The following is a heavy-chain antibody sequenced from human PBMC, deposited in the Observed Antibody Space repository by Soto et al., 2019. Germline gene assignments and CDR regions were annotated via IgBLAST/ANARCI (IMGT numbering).Heavy chain of an antibody. J-gene: IGHJ6*01. CDR3: ARGVGDFWSGYYTVWGYYYYGMDV. D-gene: IGHD3-3*01. CDR2: IIPIFGTA. V-gene: IGHV1-69*06. CDR1: GGTFSSYA. Sequence: SVKVSCKASGGTFSSYAISWVRQAPGQGLEWMGGIIPIFGTANYAQKFQGRVTITADKSTSTAYMELSSLRSEDTAVYYCARGVGDFWSGYYTVWGYYYYGMDVWGQGNTVTVSS.